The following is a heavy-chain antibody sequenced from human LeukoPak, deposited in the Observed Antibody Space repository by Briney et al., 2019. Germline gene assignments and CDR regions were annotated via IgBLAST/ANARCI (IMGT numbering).Heavy chain of an antibody. CDR2: IYTSGST. D-gene: IGHD2-2*01. Sequence: PSETLSLTCTVSGGSISSYYWSWIRQPAGKGLEWIGRIYTSGSTNYNPSLKSRVTMSVDTSKNQFSLKLSSVTAADTAVYYCAKDVVASCTPGFDYWGQGTPVTVSS. CDR3: AKDVVASCTPGFDY. CDR1: GGSISSYY. J-gene: IGHJ4*02. V-gene: IGHV4-4*07.